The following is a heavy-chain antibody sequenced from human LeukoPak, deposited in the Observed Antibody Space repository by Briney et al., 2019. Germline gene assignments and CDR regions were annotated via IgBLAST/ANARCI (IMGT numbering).Heavy chain of an antibody. D-gene: IGHD3-10*01. V-gene: IGHV4-31*03. CDR1: GGSISSGGYY. Sequence: SETLSLTCTVSGGSISSGGYYWSWIRQHPGKGLEWIGYIYYSGSTYYNPSLKSRVTISVDTSKNQFSLKLSSVTAADTAVYYCARARRITMVRGVIIPTSSFDYWGQGTLVTVSS. J-gene: IGHJ4*02. CDR3: ARARRITMVRGVIIPTSSFDY. CDR2: IYYSGST.